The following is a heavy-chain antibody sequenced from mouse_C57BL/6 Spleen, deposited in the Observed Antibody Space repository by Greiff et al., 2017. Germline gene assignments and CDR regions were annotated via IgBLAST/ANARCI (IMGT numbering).Heavy chain of an antibody. V-gene: IGHV1-69*01. CDR3: AREGLGRDAY. J-gene: IGHJ3*01. CDR1: GYTFTSYW. D-gene: IGHD4-1*01. Sequence: VQLQQPGAELVMPGASVKLSCKASGYTFTSYWMHWVKQRPGQGLEWIGEIDPSDSYTNYNQKFKGKSTLTVDKSSSTADMQLSSLTSEDSAVYYCAREGLGRDAYWGQGTLVTVSA. CDR2: IDPSDSYT.